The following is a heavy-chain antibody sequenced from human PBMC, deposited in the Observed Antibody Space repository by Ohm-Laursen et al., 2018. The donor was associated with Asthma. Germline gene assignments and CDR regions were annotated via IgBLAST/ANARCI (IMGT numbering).Heavy chain of an antibody. V-gene: IGHV3-30*04. Sequence: SLRLSCTASGFIFSSSAMHWVRQAPGKGLEWVAVISYDGINKDYADSMKGRFTISRDNSKNTLYLEMNSLRVEDTAVYYCAKDPRLLEWSQGGFDYWGQGTLVTVSS. CDR3: AKDPRLLEWSQGGFDY. D-gene: IGHD3-3*01. J-gene: IGHJ4*02. CDR1: GFIFSSSA. CDR2: ISYDGINK.